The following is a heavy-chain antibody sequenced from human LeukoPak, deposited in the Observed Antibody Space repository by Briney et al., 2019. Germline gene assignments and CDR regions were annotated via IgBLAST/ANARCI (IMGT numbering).Heavy chain of an antibody. V-gene: IGHV3-23*01. Sequence: GGSLRLSCAASGFTFSSYAMSWVRQAPGKGLEWVSAISGSGGSTYYADSVKVRFTISRDNSKTTMNLQLNSKSTEATDTYDCAKEVVRVPTAAWGQGTLVTVSS. J-gene: IGHJ5*02. CDR1: GFTFSSYA. CDR3: AKEVVRVPTAA. D-gene: IGHD2-21*02. CDR2: ISGSGGST.